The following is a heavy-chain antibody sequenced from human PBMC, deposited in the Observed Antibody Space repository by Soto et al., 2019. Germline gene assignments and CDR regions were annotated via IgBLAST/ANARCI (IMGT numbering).Heavy chain of an antibody. J-gene: IGHJ6*02. D-gene: IGHD6-13*01. CDR1: GYSFTIYC. CDR2: IDPSDSYT. V-gene: IGHV5-10-1*01. Sequence: GESLKISCKGSGYSFTIYCISWVRQMPWKGLEWMGRIDPSDSYTNYSPSFQGHVTISADKSISTAYLQWSSLKASDTAMYYCARPIAGPSWAHYYYYGMDVWGQGTTVTVSS. CDR3: ARPIAGPSWAHYYYYGMDV.